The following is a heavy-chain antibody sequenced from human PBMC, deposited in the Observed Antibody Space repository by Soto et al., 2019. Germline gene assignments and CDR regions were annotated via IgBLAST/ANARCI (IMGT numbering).Heavy chain of an antibody. D-gene: IGHD3-16*01. Sequence: PGGSLRLSCAASGFTFSNFPMTWVRQAPGKGLEWVSYISGASNYIYYADSVKGRFTISRDNAKNSVSLQMNSLRDEDTAVYYCASQAYTVVTPIDYWGQGTLVIVSS. CDR1: GFTFSNFP. V-gene: IGHV3-48*02. CDR2: ISGASNYI. CDR3: ASQAYTVVTPIDY. J-gene: IGHJ4*02.